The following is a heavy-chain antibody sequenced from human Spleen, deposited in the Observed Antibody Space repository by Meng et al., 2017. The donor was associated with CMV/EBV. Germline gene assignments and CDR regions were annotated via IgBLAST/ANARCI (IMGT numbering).Heavy chain of an antibody. CDR2: ISSSGSTI. Sequence: GESLKISCAASGFTFSSYGMHWIRQAPGKGLEWVSYISSSGSTIYYADSVKGRFTISRDNAKNSLYLQMNSLRAEDTAVYYCAREYYDFWSGYLDYWGQGTLVTVS. D-gene: IGHD3-3*01. CDR1: GFTFSSYG. J-gene: IGHJ4*02. V-gene: IGHV3-48*04. CDR3: AREYYDFWSGYLDY.